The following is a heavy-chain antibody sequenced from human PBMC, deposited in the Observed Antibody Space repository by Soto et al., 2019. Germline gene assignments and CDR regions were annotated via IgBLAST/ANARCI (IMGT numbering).Heavy chain of an antibody. V-gene: IGHV3-30-3*01. CDR3: ARDNSGSVFGAVAYVDWFDP. J-gene: IGHJ5*02. Sequence: QVQLVESGGGVVQPGRSLRLSCAASGFTFSSYAMHWVRQAPGKGLEWVAVISYDGSNKYYADSVKGRFTISRDNSKNTLYLQMNSLRAEDPAVYYCARDNSGSVFGAVAYVDWFDPWGQGTLVTVSS. CDR2: ISYDGSNK. D-gene: IGHD5-12*01. CDR1: GFTFSSYA.